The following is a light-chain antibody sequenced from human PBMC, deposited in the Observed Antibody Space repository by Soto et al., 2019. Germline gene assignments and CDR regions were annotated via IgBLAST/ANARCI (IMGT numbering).Light chain of an antibody. CDR2: DVS. CDR1: SSDVGGYNS. J-gene: IGLJ3*02. V-gene: IGLV2-14*01. CDR3: SSYTDSSRGM. Sequence: QSALTQPASVSGSPGQSITISCTGTSSDVGGYNSVSWYQQHPGKAPKLMIYDVSNRPSGVSNRFSGSKSGNTASLTISGLQAEDEADYYCSSYTDSSRGMFGGGTKLTVL.